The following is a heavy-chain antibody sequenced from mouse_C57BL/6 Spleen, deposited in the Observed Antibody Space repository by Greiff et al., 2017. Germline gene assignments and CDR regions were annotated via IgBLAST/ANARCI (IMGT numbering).Heavy chain of an antibody. J-gene: IGHJ4*01. CDR2: IRNKADGYTT. CDR1: GFTFTDYY. D-gene: IGHD1-1*01. V-gene: IGHV7-3*01. Sequence: EVQRVESGGGLVQPGGSLSLSCAASGFTFTDYYMSWVRQPPGKALEWLGFIRNKADGYTTEYSASVKGRFTISRDNSQSILYLQMNALRAEDSATYEGAVAGDYYAMDYWGQGTSVTVSS. CDR3: AVAGDYYAMDY.